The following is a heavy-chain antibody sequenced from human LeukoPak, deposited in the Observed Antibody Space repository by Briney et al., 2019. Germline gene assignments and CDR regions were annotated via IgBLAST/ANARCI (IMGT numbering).Heavy chain of an antibody. V-gene: IGHV3-23*01. Sequence: PGGSLRLSCAASGFTFSNYAMTWVRQAPGKGLEWVSGISYSGDNTYYADSVKGRFTISRDNSKNTLYLQTNSLSAEDTGVYYCAREKESSGYFDHWGQGTLVTVSS. CDR3: AREKESSGYFDH. CDR2: ISYSGDNT. D-gene: IGHD3-22*01. J-gene: IGHJ4*02. CDR1: GFTFSNYA.